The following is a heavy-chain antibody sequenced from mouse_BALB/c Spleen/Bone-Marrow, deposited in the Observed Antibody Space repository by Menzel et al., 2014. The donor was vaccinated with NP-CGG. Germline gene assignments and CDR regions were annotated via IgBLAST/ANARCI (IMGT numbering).Heavy chain of an antibody. CDR3: ARYDVYYHFDY. CDR2: IRNKANGYTT. D-gene: IGHD2-3*01. CDR1: GFTFTDYY. J-gene: IGHJ2*01. Sequence: EVKLVESGGGLVQPGGSLRLSCATSGFTFTDYYMSWVRQPPGRALEWLGFIRNKANGYTTEYSASVKGRFTISRDNSQSILYLQMNTLRAEDSATYYCARYDVYYHFDYWGQGTTLTVSS. V-gene: IGHV7-3*02.